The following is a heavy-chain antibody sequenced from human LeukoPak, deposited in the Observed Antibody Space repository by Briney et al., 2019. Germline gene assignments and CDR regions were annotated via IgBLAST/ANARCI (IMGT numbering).Heavy chain of an antibody. D-gene: IGHD3-22*01. J-gene: IGHJ4*02. Sequence: GGSLRLSCAASGFTFSSYSMNWVRQAPGKGLVWVSRISGDGSDTRYADSVKGRFTISRDNAKNTVFLQMNSLRDEDTAVYYCARDVQDSRTGGLDFWGQGTLVTVSS. V-gene: IGHV3-74*01. CDR1: GFTFSSYS. CDR3: ARDVQDSRTGGLDF. CDR2: ISGDGSDT.